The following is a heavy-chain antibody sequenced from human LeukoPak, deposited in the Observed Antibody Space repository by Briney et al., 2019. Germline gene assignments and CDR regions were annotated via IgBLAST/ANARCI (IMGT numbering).Heavy chain of an antibody. V-gene: IGHV1-8*01. J-gene: IGHJ4*02. D-gene: IGHD2-15*01. CDR2: MNPNSGNT. CDR1: GYTFTSYD. CDR3: ARGHRYCSGGSCYSIYYFDY. Sequence: ASVKVSCKASGYTFTSYDINWVRQATGQGLEWMGWMNPNSGNTGYAQKFQGRVTMTRNTSISTAYMELSSLRSEDTAVYYCARGHRYCSGGSCYSIYYFDYWGQGTLVTVSS.